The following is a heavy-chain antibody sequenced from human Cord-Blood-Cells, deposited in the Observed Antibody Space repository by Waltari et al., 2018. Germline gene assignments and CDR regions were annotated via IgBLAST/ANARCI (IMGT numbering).Heavy chain of an antibody. V-gene: IGHV3-21*01. CDR2: ISSSSSYI. Sequence: EVQLVESGGGLVKPGGSLRLSCAASGFTFSSYSMNWVRQAPGKGVEWVSSISSSSSYIYYADSVQGRFTISRDNAKNSLYLQMNSLRAEDTAMYYCARGGGSGSYWGQGTLVTVSS. D-gene: IGHD3-10*01. J-gene: IGHJ4*02. CDR3: ARGGGSGSY. CDR1: GFTFSSYS.